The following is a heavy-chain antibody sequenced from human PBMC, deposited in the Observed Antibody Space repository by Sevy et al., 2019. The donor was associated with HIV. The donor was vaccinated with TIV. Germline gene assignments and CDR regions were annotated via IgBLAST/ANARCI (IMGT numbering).Heavy chain of an antibody. J-gene: IGHJ6*02. V-gene: IGHV3-9*01. Sequence: GGSLRLSCAASGFTFDDYGMHWVRQVPGKGLEWVSGISWNGGSIGYADSVKGRFIISRDNAKKSLYLQMNSLRLQDTGLYFCAKDVSTCGSYIGYYYGLDVCGQGTRVTVSS. D-gene: IGHD1-26*01. CDR3: AKDVSTCGSYIGYYYGLDV. CDR1: GFTFDDYG. CDR2: ISWNGGSI.